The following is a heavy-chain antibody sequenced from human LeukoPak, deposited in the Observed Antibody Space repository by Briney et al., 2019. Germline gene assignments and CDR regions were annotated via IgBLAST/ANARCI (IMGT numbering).Heavy chain of an antibody. J-gene: IGHJ4*02. CDR1: GGSISSSSYY. D-gene: IGHD5-18*01. CDR3: ARQERYSYGKYYFDY. CDR2: IYYSGST. Sequence: SETLSLTCTVSGGSISSSSYYWGWIRQPPGKGLEWIGSIYYSGSTYYNPSLKSRVTISVDTSKNQFSLKLSSVTAADTAVYYCARQERYSYGKYYFDYWGQGTLVTDSS. V-gene: IGHV4-39*01.